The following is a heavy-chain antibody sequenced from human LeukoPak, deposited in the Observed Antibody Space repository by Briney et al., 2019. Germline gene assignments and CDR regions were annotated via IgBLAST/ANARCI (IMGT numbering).Heavy chain of an antibody. J-gene: IGHJ4*02. Sequence: SETLSLTCAVSGGSISSNSYYWGWIRQPPGKGLEWIGSIYYSGSTYYNPSLKSRVTISVDTSKNQFSLKLSSVTAADTAVYYCARGGSYYDYWGQGTLVTVSS. CDR3: ARGGSYYDY. V-gene: IGHV4-39*07. CDR2: IYYSGST. D-gene: IGHD1-26*01. CDR1: GGSISSNSYY.